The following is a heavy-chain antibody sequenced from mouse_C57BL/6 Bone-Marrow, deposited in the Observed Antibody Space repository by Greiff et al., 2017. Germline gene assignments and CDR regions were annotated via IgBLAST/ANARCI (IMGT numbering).Heavy chain of an antibody. J-gene: IGHJ3*01. Sequence: EVKLVESGGDLVKPGGSLKLSCAASGFTFSSYGMSWVRQTPDKRLEWVATISSGGSYTYYPDSVKGRFTISRDNAKNTLYLQMSSLKSEDTAMYYCTSYYYGSSSWGQETLVTVSA. V-gene: IGHV5-6*01. CDR3: TSYYYGSSS. D-gene: IGHD1-1*01. CDR2: ISSGGSYT. CDR1: GFTFSSYG.